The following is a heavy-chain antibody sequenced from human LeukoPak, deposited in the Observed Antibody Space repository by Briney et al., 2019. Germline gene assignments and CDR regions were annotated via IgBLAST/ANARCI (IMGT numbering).Heavy chain of an antibody. D-gene: IGHD2-2*01. Sequence: GGSLRLSCAASGFTFSTHSMNWVRQAPGKGLAWVSYICSSSSTKYSADSVKGRFTISRDNAKNSLYLQMNSPRAEDTAVDYCERLTLGCSRTSCYAWGQGTLVTVSS. CDR2: ICSSSSTK. V-gene: IGHV3-48*01. CDR1: GFTFSTHS. CDR3: ERLTLGCSRTSCYA. J-gene: IGHJ5*02.